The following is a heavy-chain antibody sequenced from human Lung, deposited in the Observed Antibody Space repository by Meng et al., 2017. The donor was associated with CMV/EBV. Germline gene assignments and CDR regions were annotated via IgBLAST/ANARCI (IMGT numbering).Heavy chain of an antibody. CDR3: ARERFDYGDYGLDY. CDR1: GFTFSRYW. V-gene: IGHV3-74*01. D-gene: IGHD4-17*01. Sequence: GGSLRLXCAASGFTFSRYWMHWARQAPGKGLVWVSRINNGESRKTYADSVKGRFTISRDSAKNTLYLQMNSLRAEDTAVYYCARERFDYGDYGLDYWGQGTLVTVSS. CDR2: INNGESRK. J-gene: IGHJ4*02.